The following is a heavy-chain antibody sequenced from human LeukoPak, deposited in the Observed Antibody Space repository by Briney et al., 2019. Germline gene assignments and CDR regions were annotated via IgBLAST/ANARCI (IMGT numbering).Heavy chain of an antibody. Sequence: ASVKVSCKASGYTFTSSGISWVRQAPGQGLEWMGWISAYRGNTNYAQKLQGRVTMTTDTSTSTAYMELRSLRSDDTAVYYCARGPWGRRGYYPLEDSYYYYYMDVWGKGTTDTVSS. D-gene: IGHD3-22*01. CDR2: ISAYRGNT. V-gene: IGHV1-18*01. J-gene: IGHJ6*03. CDR3: ARGPWGRRGYYPLEDSYYYYYMDV. CDR1: GYTFTSSG.